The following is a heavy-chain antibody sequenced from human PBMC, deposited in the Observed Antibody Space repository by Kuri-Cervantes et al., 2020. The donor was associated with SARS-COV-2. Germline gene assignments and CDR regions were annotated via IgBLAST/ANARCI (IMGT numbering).Heavy chain of an antibody. Sequence: SQTLSLTCAVYGGSFSGYYWSWIRQPPGKGLEWIGEINHSGSTNYNPSLKSRVTISVDTSKNQFSLKLSSVTAADTAVYYCAREGELRAFDIWGQGTMVTVSS. V-gene: IGHV4-34*01. CDR1: GGSFSGYY. CDR3: AREGELRAFDI. CDR2: INHSGST. J-gene: IGHJ3*02. D-gene: IGHD1-26*01.